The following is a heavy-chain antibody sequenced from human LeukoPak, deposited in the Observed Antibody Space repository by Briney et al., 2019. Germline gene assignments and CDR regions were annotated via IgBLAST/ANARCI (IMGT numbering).Heavy chain of an antibody. CDR1: GGSISSYY. Sequence: SETLSLTCTVSGGSISSYYWSWIRQPPGKGLEWIGYIYYSVSTNYNPSLKSRVTIPVDTSKNQFSLKLSSVTAADTAVYYCARGNAARPLYYFDYWGQGTLVTVSS. CDR2: IYYSVST. J-gene: IGHJ4*02. D-gene: IGHD6-6*01. V-gene: IGHV4-59*01. CDR3: ARGNAARPLYYFDY.